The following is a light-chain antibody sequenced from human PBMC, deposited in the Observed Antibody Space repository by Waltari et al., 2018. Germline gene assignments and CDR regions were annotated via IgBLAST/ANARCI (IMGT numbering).Light chain of an antibody. CDR2: EVS. Sequence: QSALTQPASVSGSPGQSITISCTGTSSDVGFYNYVSWYQHYPGKAPKLIIYEVSDRPSGVSNRCSCSKSGNTASLTISELQAEDEADYYCSSYTSSSLYVFGTGTKVTVL. CDR3: SSYTSSSLYV. J-gene: IGLJ1*01. V-gene: IGLV2-14*01. CDR1: SSDVGFYNY.